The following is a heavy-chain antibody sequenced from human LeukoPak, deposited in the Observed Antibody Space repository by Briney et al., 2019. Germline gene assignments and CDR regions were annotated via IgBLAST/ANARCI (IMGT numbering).Heavy chain of an antibody. Sequence: PSETLSLTCTVSGGSISSSSYYWSWIRQPAGKGLEWIGRIYTSGSTNYNPSLKSRVTMSVDTSKNQFSLKLSSVTAADTAVYYCARDWTPDYGDYVVYYYYGMDVWGQGTTVTVSS. V-gene: IGHV4-61*02. CDR3: ARDWTPDYGDYVVYYYYGMDV. J-gene: IGHJ6*02. CDR1: GGSISSSSYY. D-gene: IGHD4-17*01. CDR2: IYTSGST.